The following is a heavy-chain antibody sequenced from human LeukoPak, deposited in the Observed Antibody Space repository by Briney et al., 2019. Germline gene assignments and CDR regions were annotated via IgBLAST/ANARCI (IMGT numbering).Heavy chain of an antibody. CDR2: IYHSGST. CDR1: GGSISSGGYY. J-gene: IGHJ6*03. V-gene: IGHV4-30-2*01. Sequence: SETLSLTCTVSGGSISSGGYYWSWIRQPPGKGLEWIGYIYHSGSTYYNPSLKSRVTISVDRSKNQFSLKLSSVTAADTAVYYCARDLHWVEAGRYYYYMDVWGKGTTVTVSS. CDR3: ARDLHWVEAGRYYYYMDV. D-gene: IGHD3-10*01.